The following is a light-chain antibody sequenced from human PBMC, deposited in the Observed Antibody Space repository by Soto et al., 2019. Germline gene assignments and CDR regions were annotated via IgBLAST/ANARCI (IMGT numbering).Light chain of an antibody. J-gene: IGKJ4*01. CDR2: GAS. V-gene: IGKV3-20*01. CDR1: QSVAKNY. CDR3: HQYDSTPLT. Sequence: EIVLTQSPGTLSLSPGERASLSCRASQSVAKNYFAWYQQKPGQALRLLISGASSRATGIPDRFSGSGSGTDFTLTVSRVEDADFAAYFCHQYDSTPLTFGGGTRVEIK.